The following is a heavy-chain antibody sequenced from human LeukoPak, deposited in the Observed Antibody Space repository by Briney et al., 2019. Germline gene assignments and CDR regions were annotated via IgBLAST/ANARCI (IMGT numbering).Heavy chain of an antibody. Sequence: RGGSLRLSCAASGFTFKNYWVSWVRQAPGKGLEWVASIKQDGSDKYYVDSMKGRFTITRDNAKNTVYLQMNSLRAEDTAVYYCARGYGSPDFWGQGTLVTVSS. D-gene: IGHD3-3*01. CDR3: ARGYGSPDF. CDR1: GFTFKNYW. J-gene: IGHJ4*02. CDR2: IKQDGSDK. V-gene: IGHV3-7*01.